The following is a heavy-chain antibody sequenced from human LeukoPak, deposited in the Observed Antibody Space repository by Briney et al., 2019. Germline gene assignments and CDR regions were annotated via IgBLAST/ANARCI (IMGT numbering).Heavy chain of an antibody. CDR1: GFTFSSYA. J-gene: IGHJ4*02. Sequence: PGGSLRLSCAASGFTFSSYAMHWVRQAPGKGLEWVAVISYDGSNKYYADSAKGRFTISRDNSKNTLYLQMNSLRAEDTAVYYCARDSSGLLDYWGQGTLVTVSS. V-gene: IGHV3-30-3*01. CDR2: ISYDGSNK. D-gene: IGHD6-19*01. CDR3: ARDSSGLLDY.